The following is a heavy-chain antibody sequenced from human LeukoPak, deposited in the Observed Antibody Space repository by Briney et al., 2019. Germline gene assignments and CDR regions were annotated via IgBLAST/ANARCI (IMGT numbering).Heavy chain of an antibody. V-gene: IGHV1-2*02. CDR3: ARTAQFGVVEDAFDI. CDR1: GYTFTGYY. Sequence: GASVKVSCKASGYTFTGYYMHWVRQAPGQGPEWMGWITPNSGGTNYAQKFQGRVTMTRDTSISTAYMELSRLRSDDTAVYYCARTAQFGVVEDAFDIWGQGAMVTVAS. J-gene: IGHJ3*02. D-gene: IGHD3-3*01. CDR2: ITPNSGGT.